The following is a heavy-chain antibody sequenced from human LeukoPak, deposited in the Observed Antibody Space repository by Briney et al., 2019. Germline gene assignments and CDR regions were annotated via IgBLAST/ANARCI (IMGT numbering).Heavy chain of an antibody. CDR1: GFTFRRHW. J-gene: IGHJ4*02. D-gene: IGHD1-7*01. CDR3: ARSVLTGTDYFDY. Sequence: GGSLRLSCAACGFTFRRHWMSWVRQAPGKGPEWVANIKQDGSEKYYVDSVKGRFTISRDNAKNSLYLQMNSLRAEDTAVYYCARSVLTGTDYFDYWGQGTLVTVSS. CDR2: IKQDGSEK. V-gene: IGHV3-7*01.